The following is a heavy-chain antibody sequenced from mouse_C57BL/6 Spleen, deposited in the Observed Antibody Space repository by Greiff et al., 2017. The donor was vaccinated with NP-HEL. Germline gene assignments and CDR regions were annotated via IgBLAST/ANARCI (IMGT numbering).Heavy chain of an antibody. CDR1: GYSITSGYY. J-gene: IGHJ2*01. V-gene: IGHV3-6*01. CDR2: ISYDGSN. CDR3: ARAATVVDY. Sequence: DVKLVESGPGLVKPSQSLSLTCSVTGYSITSGYYWNWIRQFPGNKLEWMGYISYDGSNNYNPSLKNRISITRDTSKNQFFLKLNSVTTEDTATYYCARAATVVDYWGQGTTLTVSS. D-gene: IGHD1-1*01.